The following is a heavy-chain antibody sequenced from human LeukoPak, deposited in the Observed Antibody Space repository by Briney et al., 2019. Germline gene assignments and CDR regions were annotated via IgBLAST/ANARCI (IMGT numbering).Heavy chain of an antibody. Sequence: ASVRVSCKASGYTFTSYGISWVRQAPGQGLEWMGWISGYNGDTNHAQKLQGRVTMTTDTSTSTVYMELRSLRSDDTAVYFCARLAVAGHFDHWGQGTLVTVSS. CDR2: ISGYNGDT. CDR1: GYTFTSYG. CDR3: ARLAVAGHFDH. D-gene: IGHD6-19*01. J-gene: IGHJ4*02. V-gene: IGHV1-18*01.